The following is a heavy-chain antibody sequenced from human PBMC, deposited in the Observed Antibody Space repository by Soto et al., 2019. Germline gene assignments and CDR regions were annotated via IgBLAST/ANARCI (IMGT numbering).Heavy chain of an antibody. D-gene: IGHD2-2*01. Sequence: QVQLVQSGAEGKKPGASVKISCKASGYTFTGNYLHWVRQAPGQGLEWMAGINPTTGDTKSTQKFHGRVTMTWDTAISTAYMDLSRLRSDDTAIYFCARGYCSSIGCSHYFDYWGQGTLVTVSS. CDR2: INPTTGDT. CDR1: GYTFTGNY. J-gene: IGHJ4*02. CDR3: ARGYCSSIGCSHYFDY. V-gene: IGHV1-2*02.